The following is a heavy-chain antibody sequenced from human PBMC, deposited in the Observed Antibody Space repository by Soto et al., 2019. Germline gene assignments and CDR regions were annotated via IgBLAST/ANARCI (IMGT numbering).Heavy chain of an antibody. V-gene: IGHV4-31*03. CDR3: ARVGGDGVDY. D-gene: IGHD3-16*01. Sequence: QVQLQESGPGLVKPSQTLSLTCSVSGGSINSVNYYWSWIRQHPGKGLEWIGYIYYSGSTHYNPSLKSRVTISVDTSENQFSLKLSSVTAADTAVYYCARVGGDGVDYWGQGTLVTVSS. CDR1: GGSINSVNYY. CDR2: IYYSGST. J-gene: IGHJ4*02.